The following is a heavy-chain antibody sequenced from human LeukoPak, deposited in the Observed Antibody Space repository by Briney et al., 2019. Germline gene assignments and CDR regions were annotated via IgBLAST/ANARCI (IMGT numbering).Heavy chain of an antibody. V-gene: IGHV1-18*04. CDR3: ARGDYFDSSGYSGASLFDY. CDR1: GYTFTGYY. J-gene: IGHJ4*02. D-gene: IGHD3-22*01. CDR2: ISVYNGNT. Sequence: GASVKVSCEASGYTFTGYYMHWVRQAPGQGLEWMGWISVYNGNTNYAQKLQGRVTMTTDTSTTTAYMELRSLRSDDTAVYYCARGDYFDSSGYSGASLFDYWGQGTLVTVSS.